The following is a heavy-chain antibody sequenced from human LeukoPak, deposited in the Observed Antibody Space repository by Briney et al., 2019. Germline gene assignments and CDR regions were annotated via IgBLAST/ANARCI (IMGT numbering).Heavy chain of an antibody. CDR3: ARGTFPPYYYDSSGPHYFDY. CDR1: GGSFSGYY. V-gene: IGHV4-34*01. CDR2: INHSGST. Sequence: PSETLSLTCAVYGGSFSGYYWSWIRQPPGKGLEWIGEINHSGSTNYNPSLKSRVTISVDTSKNQFSLKLSSVTAADTAVYYCARGTFPPYYYDSSGPHYFDYWGQGTLVTVSS. J-gene: IGHJ4*02. D-gene: IGHD3-22*01.